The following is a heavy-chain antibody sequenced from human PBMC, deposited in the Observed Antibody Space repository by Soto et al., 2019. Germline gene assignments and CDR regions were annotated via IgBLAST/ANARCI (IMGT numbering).Heavy chain of an antibody. J-gene: IGHJ6*02. CDR3: AGGCNYLSMDV. D-gene: IGHD4-4*01. Sequence: QVQLVQSGAEVKKPGASVKVSCKASGYTFTSYYMHWVRLAPGQGLEWMGIINPDGGGTSYAQQFQGRVIMTRDTSTSTGYMEMSSLRSEDTAVYYCAGGCNYLSMDVWGQWTTVTVSS. V-gene: IGHV1-46*01. CDR2: INPDGGGT. CDR1: GYTFTSYY.